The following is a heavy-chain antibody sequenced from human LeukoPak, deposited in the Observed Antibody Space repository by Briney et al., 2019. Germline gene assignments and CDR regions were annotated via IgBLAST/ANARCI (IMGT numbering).Heavy chain of an antibody. V-gene: IGHV3-30*18. D-gene: IGHD3-22*01. CDR1: GFTFSSYG. CDR3: AKAGEFDYYDSSGYYLG. Sequence: GGSLRLSCSASGFTFSSYGMHWVRQAPGKGLEWVAVISYDGSNKYYADSVKGRFTISRDNSKNTLYLQMNSLRAEDTAVYYCAKAGEFDYYDSSGYYLGWGQGTLVTVSS. CDR2: ISYDGSNK. J-gene: IGHJ4*02.